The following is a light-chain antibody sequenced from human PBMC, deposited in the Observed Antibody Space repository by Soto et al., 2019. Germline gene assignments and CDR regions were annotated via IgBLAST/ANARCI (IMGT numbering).Light chain of an antibody. CDR3: QQYSGPGMYT. Sequence: EIVLTQSPGTLSLSPGEGATLSCRASQSVSSTYLAWYQQKPGQAPRLLIYSASRRASGIPDRFSGSGPGTDFTLTINRLEPEDFAEYYCQQYSGPGMYTFGQGTKLEIK. V-gene: IGKV3-20*01. J-gene: IGKJ2*01. CDR1: QSVSSTY. CDR2: SAS.